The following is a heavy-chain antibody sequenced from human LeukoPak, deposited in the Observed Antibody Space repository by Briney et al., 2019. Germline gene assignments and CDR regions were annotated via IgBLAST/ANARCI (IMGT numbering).Heavy chain of an antibody. CDR1: GYTFTGYY. Sequence: ASVKVSCKASGYTFTGYYMHWVRQAPGQGLEWMGWMNPNSGNTGYAQKFQGRVTMTRNTSISTAYMELSSLRSEDTAVYYCARGRDGYGEGDYWGQGTLVTVSS. D-gene: IGHD5-24*01. CDR2: MNPNSGNT. V-gene: IGHV1-8*02. CDR3: ARGRDGYGEGDY. J-gene: IGHJ4*02.